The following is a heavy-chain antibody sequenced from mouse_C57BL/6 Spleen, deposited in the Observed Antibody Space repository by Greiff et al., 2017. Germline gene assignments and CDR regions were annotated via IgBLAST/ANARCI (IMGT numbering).Heavy chain of an antibody. Sequence: VQLLQPGAELAKPGASVKLSCKASGYTFTSYWMHWVKQRPGQGLEWIGYINPSSGYTKYNQKFKDKATLTADKSSSTAYMQLSSLTYEDSAVYYWERSKYDYDVLYDDAMDYWGQGTSVTVSS. V-gene: IGHV1-7*01. CDR1: GYTFTSYW. CDR3: ERSKYDYDVLYDDAMDY. D-gene: IGHD2-4*01. J-gene: IGHJ4*01. CDR2: INPSSGYT.